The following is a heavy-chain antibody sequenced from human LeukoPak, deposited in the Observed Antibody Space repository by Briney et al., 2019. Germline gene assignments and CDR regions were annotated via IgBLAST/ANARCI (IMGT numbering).Heavy chain of an antibody. CDR3: ARGLGDYYYYYMDV. V-gene: IGHV3-21*01. D-gene: IGHD3-16*01. Sequence: GGSLRLSCAASGFTFSSYSMNWVRQAPGKGPEWVSSISSSSSHISYGDSMKGRVTVSRDNAKNSMYLQMNSLRAEDTAVYYCARGLGDYYYYYMDVWGKGTTVTVSS. J-gene: IGHJ6*03. CDR2: ISSSSSHI. CDR1: GFTFSSYS.